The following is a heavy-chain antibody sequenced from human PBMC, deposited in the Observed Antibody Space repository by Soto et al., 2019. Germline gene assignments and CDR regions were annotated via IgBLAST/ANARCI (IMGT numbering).Heavy chain of an antibody. D-gene: IGHD6-19*01. CDR1: GYTFTSYG. Sequence: GASVKVSCKASGYTFTSYGISWVRQAPGQGLEWMGWISAYNGNTNYAQKLQGRVTMTTDKSTSTAYMELRRLRSDDTAVYYCARDPAPWMVRPQGFQHWGQGTLVTV. CDR2: ISAYNGNT. CDR3: ARDPAPWMVRPQGFQH. J-gene: IGHJ1*01. V-gene: IGHV1-18*04.